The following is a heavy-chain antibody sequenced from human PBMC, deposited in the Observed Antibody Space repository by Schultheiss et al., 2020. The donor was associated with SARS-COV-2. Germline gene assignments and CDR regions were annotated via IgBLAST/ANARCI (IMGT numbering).Heavy chain of an antibody. CDR1: GGSISSGGYY. D-gene: IGHD2-21*02. Sequence: SETLSLTCTVSGGSISSGGYYWSWIRQHPGKGLEWIGYIYYSGSTFYNPSLKSRITISVDTSKNQFSLRLNSVTAADTAVYYCARVPFLSDGGPLDYWGQGNLVTVSS. V-gene: IGHV4-31*03. CDR3: ARVPFLSDGGPLDY. CDR2: IYYSGST. J-gene: IGHJ4*02.